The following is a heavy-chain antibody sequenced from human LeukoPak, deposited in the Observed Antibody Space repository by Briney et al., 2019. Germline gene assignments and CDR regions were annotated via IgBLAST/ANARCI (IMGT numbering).Heavy chain of an antibody. D-gene: IGHD3-10*02. V-gene: IGHV3-23*01. Sequence: GGSLRLSCAASAFTFSSYAMSWVRQAPGKGLEWVSTISASASSTYYVDSVRGRFTISRDNAKSSLYLQMNSLRAEDTAVYYCAELGITMIGGVWGKGTTVTISS. J-gene: IGHJ6*04. CDR1: AFTFSSYA. CDR3: AELGITMIGGV. CDR2: ISASASST.